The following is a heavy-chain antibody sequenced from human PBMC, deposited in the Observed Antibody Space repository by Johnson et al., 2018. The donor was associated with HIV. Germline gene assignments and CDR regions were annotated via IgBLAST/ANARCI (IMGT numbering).Heavy chain of an antibody. Sequence: QVQLVESGGGVVQPGRSVRLSCAASGLNFSDYGMHWVRQAPGKGLEWVAVISFDGSKEYYADSVKGRFTISRDNSKNTLYLQVNSLGDEDTAVYYCAREKTTGWYDDAFDIWGHGTMVTVSS. J-gene: IGHJ3*02. V-gene: IGHV3-30-3*01. CDR1: GLNFSDYG. CDR3: AREKTTGWYDDAFDI. D-gene: IGHD6-19*01. CDR2: ISFDGSKE.